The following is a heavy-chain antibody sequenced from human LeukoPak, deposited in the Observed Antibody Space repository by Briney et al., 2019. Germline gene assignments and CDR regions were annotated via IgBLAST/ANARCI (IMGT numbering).Heavy chain of an antibody. CDR1: GFTFNTYE. CDR2: IDGSGSTT. CDR3: ARDLSQLGIAAAHDYYYGMDV. J-gene: IGHJ6*02. D-gene: IGHD6-13*01. V-gene: IGHV3-48*03. Sequence: PGGSLRLSCAASGFTFNTYEINWVRQAPGKGLECLSYIDGSGSTTYYADSVKGRFTLVRDNAKNTLYLQMNSLRAEDTAVYYCARDLSQLGIAAAHDYYYGMDVWGQGTTVTVSS.